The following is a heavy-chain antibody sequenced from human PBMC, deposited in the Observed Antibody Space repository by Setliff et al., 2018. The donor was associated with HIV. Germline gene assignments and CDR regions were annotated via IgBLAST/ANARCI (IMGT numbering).Heavy chain of an antibody. CDR3: ARGRHVIRDTYYSYFYMDV. V-gene: IGHV4-34*01. Sequence: PSETLSLTCAVYGETFNDYFWTWIRQSPGKGLEWIGELNHSGDINQNPSLKSGFTLSVDTSKNQFSLRLTSVTAADTAVYYCARGRHVIRDTYYSYFYMDVWSRGTAVTVSS. CDR2: LNHSGDI. CDR1: GETFNDYF. D-gene: IGHD3-22*01. J-gene: IGHJ6*04.